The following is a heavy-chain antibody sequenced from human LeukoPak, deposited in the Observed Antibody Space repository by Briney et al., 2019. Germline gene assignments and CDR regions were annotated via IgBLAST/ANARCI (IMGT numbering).Heavy chain of an antibody. CDR1: GGSINSGSYY. CDR3: ARVSLDLREKQKHSHMDV. D-gene: IGHD1-26*01. V-gene: IGHV4-61*02. Sequence: SETLSLTCTVSGGSINSGSYYWTWIRQPAGKALEWIGRIYTSGTTNYNPSLKSRVTMSVDTSKNQFSLKLSSVTAADTAVYYCARVSLDLREKQKHSHMDVWGKGTTVTVSS. J-gene: IGHJ6*03. CDR2: IYTSGTT.